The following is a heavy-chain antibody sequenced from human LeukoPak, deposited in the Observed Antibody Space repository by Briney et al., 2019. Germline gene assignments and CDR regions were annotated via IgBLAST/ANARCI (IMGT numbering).Heavy chain of an antibody. CDR2: IKEDGSEK. D-gene: IGHD2-2*01. J-gene: IGHJ4*02. CDR1: GFTFNNYW. V-gene: IGHV3-7*01. CDR3: ARLYCSSTSCYYDY. Sequence: GGSLRLSCAASGFTFNNYWMTWVRQAPGKGLEWVANIKEDGSEKYYVDSVKGRFTISRDNAKNSLYLQMNSLRAEDTAVYYCARLYCSSTSCYYDYWGQGTLVTVSS.